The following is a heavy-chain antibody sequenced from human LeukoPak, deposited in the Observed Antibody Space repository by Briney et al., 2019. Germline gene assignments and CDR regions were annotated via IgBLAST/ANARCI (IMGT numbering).Heavy chain of an antibody. Sequence: SETLSLTCTVSGGSISSYYWSWIRQPAGKGLEWIGRIYTSGSTYYNPSLRSRVSISVDTSKNQFSLKLTSVTAADTAVYYCARAGIGIEVAGTIHNWFDPWGQGTQVTVSS. D-gene: IGHD6-19*01. CDR1: GGSISSYY. V-gene: IGHV4-4*07. CDR2: IYTSGST. J-gene: IGHJ5*02. CDR3: ARAGIGIEVAGTIHNWFDP.